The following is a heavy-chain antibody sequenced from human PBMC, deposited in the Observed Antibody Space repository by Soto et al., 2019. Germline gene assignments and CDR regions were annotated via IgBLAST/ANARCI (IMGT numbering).Heavy chain of an antibody. CDR3: ARDPLYDYGDLYNVFDI. D-gene: IGHD4-17*01. CDR1: DSAISRGDYY. V-gene: IGHV4-30-4*01. J-gene: IGHJ3*02. Sequence: SETLSLTCTVSDSAISRGDYYWSWIRQPPGKGLEWIGFIYHTGSTYYSPSLKSRVAISVDTSKNQFSLKLSSVTAADTAVYYCARDPLYDYGDLYNVFDIWGQGTMVTVSS. CDR2: IYHTGST.